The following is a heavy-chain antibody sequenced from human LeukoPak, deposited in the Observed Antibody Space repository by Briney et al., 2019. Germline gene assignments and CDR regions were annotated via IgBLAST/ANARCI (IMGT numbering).Heavy chain of an antibody. Sequence: ASVKVSCKASGYTFTSYDINWVRQATGQGLEWMGWMNPNSGNTGYAQKFQGRVTITRNTSISTAYMELSSLRSEDTAVYYCARVGAAAINWFDPWGQGTLVTVSS. V-gene: IGHV1-8*03. J-gene: IGHJ5*02. CDR2: MNPNSGNT. CDR1: GYTFTSYD. D-gene: IGHD6-13*01. CDR3: ARVGAAAINWFDP.